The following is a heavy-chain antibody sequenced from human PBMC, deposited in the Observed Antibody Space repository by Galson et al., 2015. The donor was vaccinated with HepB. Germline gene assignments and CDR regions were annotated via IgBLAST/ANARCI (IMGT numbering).Heavy chain of an antibody. CDR1: GGTFSSYA. Sequence: SVKVSCKASGGTFSSYAISWVRQAPGQGLEWMGGIIPIFGTANYAQKFQGRVTITADESTSTAYMELSSLRSEDTAVYYCARARYCSSTSCYDAFDIWGQGTMVTVSS. J-gene: IGHJ3*02. V-gene: IGHV1-69*13. CDR2: IIPIFGTA. D-gene: IGHD2-2*01. CDR3: ARARYCSSTSCYDAFDI.